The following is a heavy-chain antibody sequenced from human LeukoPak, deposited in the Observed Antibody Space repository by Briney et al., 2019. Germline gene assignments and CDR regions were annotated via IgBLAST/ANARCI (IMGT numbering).Heavy chain of an antibody. CDR3: ARGQGTVTTH. J-gene: IGHJ4*02. CDR1: GGSFSGYY. CDR2: INHSGSA. Sequence: SSETLSLTCAVSGGSFSGYYWPWIRQPPGKGLEWIGEINHSGSANYNPSLKSRVTISLDTSKNQFSLKLSSVTAADTAVYYCARGQGTVTTHWGQGTLVTVSS. V-gene: IGHV4-34*01. D-gene: IGHD4-17*01.